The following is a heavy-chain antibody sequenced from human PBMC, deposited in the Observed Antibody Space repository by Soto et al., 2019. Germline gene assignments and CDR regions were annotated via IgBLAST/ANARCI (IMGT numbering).Heavy chain of an antibody. CDR3: AREYDFWSGWSRPYYMDV. CDR2: IRQDGSEK. CDR1: GLTFSSYW. J-gene: IGHJ6*03. V-gene: IGHV3-7*03. D-gene: IGHD3-3*01. Sequence: GGSLRLSCAASGLTFSSYWMSWVRQAPGKGLEWVANIRQDGSEKYYVDSVKGRFTISRDSGENSLYLQMNSLRAEDTAVYYCAREYDFWSGWSRPYYMDVWGKGTTVTVSS.